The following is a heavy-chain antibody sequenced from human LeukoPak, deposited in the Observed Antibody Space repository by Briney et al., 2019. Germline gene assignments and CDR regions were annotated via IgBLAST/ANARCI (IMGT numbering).Heavy chain of an antibody. Sequence: SETLSLTCTVSGGSISSSLSYWGWIRQPPGKGLEWFGPIYYSGSTYNNPSLKARVTISVAPSKNTFCLKLSSVTAADTAVYYCARHEGDGYNYWLGFDYWGQGTLVTVSS. CDR2: IYYSGST. J-gene: IGHJ4*02. D-gene: IGHD5-24*01. CDR3: ARHEGDGYNYWLGFDY. CDR1: GGSISSSLSY. V-gene: IGHV4-39*01.